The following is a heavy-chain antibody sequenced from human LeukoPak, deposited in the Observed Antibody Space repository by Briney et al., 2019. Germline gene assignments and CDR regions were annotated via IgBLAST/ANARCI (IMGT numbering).Heavy chain of an antibody. V-gene: IGHV4-34*01. J-gene: IGHJ4*02. CDR3: ARGGGYGPLGD. CDR1: GGSFSGYY. D-gene: IGHD5-18*01. CDR2: INHSGST. Sequence: SETLSLTCAVYGGSFSGYYWSWIRQPPGKGLEWIGEINHSGSTNYNPSLKSRVTISVDTSKNQFSLKLSSVTAGDTAVYYCARGGGYGPLGDWGQGTLVTVSS.